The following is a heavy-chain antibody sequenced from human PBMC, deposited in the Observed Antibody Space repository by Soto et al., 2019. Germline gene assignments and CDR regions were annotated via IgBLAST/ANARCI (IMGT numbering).Heavy chain of an antibody. CDR3: VRDSGRGFYFDY. CDR1: GFTFSDHY. D-gene: IGHD3-10*01. Sequence: PGGSLRLSCAASGFTFSDHYMDWVRQAPGKVLEWVVRFRNRPNIYTTQYAASVKGSFSFLSVDSENLVFLQMNDLKTEDTAVYYCVRDSGRGFYFDYWGQGAQVTVSS. V-gene: IGHV3-72*01. CDR2: FRNRPNIYTT. J-gene: IGHJ4*02.